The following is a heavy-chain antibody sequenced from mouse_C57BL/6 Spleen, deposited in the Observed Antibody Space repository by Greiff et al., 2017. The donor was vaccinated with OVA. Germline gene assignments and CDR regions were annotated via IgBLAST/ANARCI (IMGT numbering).Heavy chain of an antibody. Sequence: EVQLQQSGPELVKPGASVKISCKASGYTFTDYYMNWVKQSHGKSLEWIGDINPNNGGTSYNQKFKGKATLTVDKSSSTAYMELRSLTSEDSAVYYCARGYYGPPGAYWGQGTLVTVSA. CDR3: ARGYYGPPGAY. CDR2: INPNNGGT. V-gene: IGHV1-26*01. CDR1: GYTFTDYY. J-gene: IGHJ3*01. D-gene: IGHD1-1*01.